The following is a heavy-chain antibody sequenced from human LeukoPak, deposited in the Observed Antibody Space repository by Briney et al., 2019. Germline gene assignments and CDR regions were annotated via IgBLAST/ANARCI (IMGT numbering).Heavy chain of an antibody. CDR2: IYPGDSDT. CDR3: ARLYWYTCGGDCYSGYYFDY. J-gene: IGHJ4*02. CDR1: GYIFTSHW. D-gene: IGHD2-21*02. V-gene: IGHV5-51*01. Sequence: GESLKISCKGSGYIFTSHWIGWVRQMPGKGLEWMGIIYPGDSDTRYSPPFQGQVTISADKSISTAYLQWSSLKASDTAMYYCARLYWYTCGGDCYSGYYFDYWGQGTLVTVSS.